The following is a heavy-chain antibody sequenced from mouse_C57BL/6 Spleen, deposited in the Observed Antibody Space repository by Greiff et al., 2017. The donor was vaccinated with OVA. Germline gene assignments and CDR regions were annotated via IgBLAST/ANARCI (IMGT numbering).Heavy chain of an antibody. CDR2: IDPSDSYT. J-gene: IGHJ4*01. CDR1: GYTFTSYW. D-gene: IGHD2-1*01. V-gene: IGHV1-50*01. CDR3: ARGADGNYYYAMDY. Sequence: QVQLKQPGAELVKPGASVKLSCKASGYTFTSYWMQWVKQRPGQGLEWIGEIDPSDSYTNYNQKFKGKATLTVDTSSSTAYMQLSSLTSEDSAVYYCARGADGNYYYAMDYWGQGTSVTVSS.